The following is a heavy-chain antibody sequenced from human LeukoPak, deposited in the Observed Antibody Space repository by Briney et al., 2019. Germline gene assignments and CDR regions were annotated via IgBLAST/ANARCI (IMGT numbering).Heavy chain of an antibody. J-gene: IGHJ5*02. CDR3: ARPRYGGYDRNWFDP. CDR2: ISSSSTSI. CDR1: GFTFSSYS. D-gene: IGHD5-12*01. V-gene: IGHV3-48*01. Sequence: GGSLRLSCAASGFTFSSYSMNWVRQAPGKGLEWVSYISSSSTSIYYADSVRGRFTISRDNAKNSLFLQMNSLRAEDTAVYYCARPRYGGYDRNWFDPWGQGTLVTVSS.